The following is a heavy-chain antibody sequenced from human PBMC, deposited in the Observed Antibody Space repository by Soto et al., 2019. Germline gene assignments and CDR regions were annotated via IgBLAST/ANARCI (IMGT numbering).Heavy chain of an antibody. J-gene: IGHJ5*01. V-gene: IGHV3-21*01. CDR2: ISSSSAYK. CDR3: ARSAGYCTDTSCEKGWFDS. Sequence: PGGSLRLSCEGSGFMFSSYNMNWVRQAPGRGLEWVSFISSSSAYKYYADAVKGRFTTPRDNAKNPVYLQMNSLRAEDAGLYYCARSAGYCTDTSCEKGWFDSWGQGTWVTVSS. D-gene: IGHD2-8*02. CDR1: GFMFSSYN.